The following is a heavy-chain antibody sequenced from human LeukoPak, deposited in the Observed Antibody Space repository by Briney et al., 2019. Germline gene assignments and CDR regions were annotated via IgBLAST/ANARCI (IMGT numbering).Heavy chain of an antibody. CDR2: INHSGST. J-gene: IGHJ4*02. Sequence: SETLSLTCAVYGGSFSGYYWSWIRQPPGKGLEWIGEINHSGSTNYNPSLKSRVTISVDTSKNQFSLKLSSVTAADTAVYYCARALSIVRGVKDYWGQGTLVTGSS. V-gene: IGHV4-34*01. CDR3: ARALSIVRGVKDY. D-gene: IGHD3-10*01. CDR1: GGSFSGYY.